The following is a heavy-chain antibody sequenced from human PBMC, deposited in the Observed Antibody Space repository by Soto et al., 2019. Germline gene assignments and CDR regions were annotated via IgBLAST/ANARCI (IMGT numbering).Heavy chain of an antibody. D-gene: IGHD5-18*01. CDR2: IKQDGSEK. J-gene: IGHJ6*02. Sequence: EVQLVESGGGLVQPGGSLRLSCAASGFTFSSYWMSWVRQAPGKGLEWVAKIKQDGSEKYYVDSVKGRFTISRDNAKNSLYLQMNSLRAEDTAVYYCVSRIQLWPNYYYGMDVWGQGTTVTVSS. V-gene: IGHV3-7*05. CDR1: GFTFSSYW. CDR3: VSRIQLWPNYYYGMDV.